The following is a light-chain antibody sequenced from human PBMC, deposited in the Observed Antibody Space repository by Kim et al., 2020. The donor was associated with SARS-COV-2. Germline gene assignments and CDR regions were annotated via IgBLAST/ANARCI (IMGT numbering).Light chain of an antibody. Sequence: IQLTQSPSSLSASVGDRVTITCRASQGISNYLAWYQQEPGKAPKLLINAASALRTGVPPRFSGSGSGTDFTLTISSLQPEDVATYYCQKYNSSPRTFGQGTQVDIK. V-gene: IGKV1-27*01. CDR2: AAS. J-gene: IGKJ1*01. CDR3: QKYNSSPRT. CDR1: QGISNY.